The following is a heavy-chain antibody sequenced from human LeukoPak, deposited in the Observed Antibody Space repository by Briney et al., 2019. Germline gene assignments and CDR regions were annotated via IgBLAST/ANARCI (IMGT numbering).Heavy chain of an antibody. V-gene: IGHV1-18*01. CDR1: GYTFTSYG. D-gene: IGHD2-8*01. J-gene: IGHJ4*02. CDR3: ARAVLSSLMVYAGDY. Sequence: ASVKVSCKASGYTFTSYGISWVRQAPGQGLEWMGWISAYNGNTNYAQKLQGRVTTTTDTSTSTAYMELRSLRSDDTAVYYCARAVLSSLMVYAGDYWGQGTLVTVSS. CDR2: ISAYNGNT.